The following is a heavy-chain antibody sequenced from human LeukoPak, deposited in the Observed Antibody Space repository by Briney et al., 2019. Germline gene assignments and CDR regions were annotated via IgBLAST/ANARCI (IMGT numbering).Heavy chain of an antibody. Sequence: GGSLRLSCAASGFTFSSYAMSWVRQAPGKGLEWVSSISGSGANTSYADSVKGRFTISRDNSKNTLYLQMNSLRAEDTAAYHCAKGRNEDGDAALNYWGQGTLVTVSS. CDR1: GFTFSSYA. CDR2: ISGSGANT. J-gene: IGHJ4*02. D-gene: IGHD4-17*01. CDR3: AKGRNEDGDAALNY. V-gene: IGHV3-23*01.